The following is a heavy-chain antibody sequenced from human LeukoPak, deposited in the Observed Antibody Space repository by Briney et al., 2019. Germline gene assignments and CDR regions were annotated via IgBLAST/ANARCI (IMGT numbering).Heavy chain of an antibody. CDR3: ARGGELPRYYYYYYMDV. D-gene: IGHD1-26*01. CDR2: INPNSGGT. Sequence: GASVKVSCKASGYTFTGYYMHWVRQAPGQGLEWMGWINPNSGGTNYAQKFQGRVTMTRDTSISTAYMELSRLRSDDTAVYYCARGGELPRYYYYYYMDVWGKGTTVTVSS. V-gene: IGHV1-2*02. CDR1: GYTFTGYY. J-gene: IGHJ6*03.